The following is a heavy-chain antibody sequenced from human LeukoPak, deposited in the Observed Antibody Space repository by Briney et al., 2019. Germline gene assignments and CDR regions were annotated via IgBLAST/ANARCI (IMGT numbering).Heavy chain of an antibody. CDR3: ARDQYMDLGLIDF. V-gene: IGHV3-21*01. D-gene: IGHD5-12*01. Sequence: GGSLRLSCAASGFTFSSYSMNWVRQAPGKGLEWVSSITSGSSYIYYADSVKGRFTISRDNAKNSLYLQINSLRAEDTAVYYCARDQYMDLGLIDFWGQGTLVTVSS. J-gene: IGHJ4*02. CDR2: ITSGSSYI. CDR1: GFTFSSYS.